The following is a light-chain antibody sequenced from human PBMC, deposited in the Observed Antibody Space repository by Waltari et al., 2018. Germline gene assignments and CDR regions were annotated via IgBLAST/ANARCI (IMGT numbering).Light chain of an antibody. Sequence: VLTQSPGTLSLSPGERATLSCRASHGVTSAYLAWYQLKPGQPPRLLIYGAATRATGIPDRLSGSGSGTDCTLAIGRLEPEDFAVYYCHVYGHSPLFTCGPGTRVEMK. J-gene: IGKJ3*01. V-gene: IGKV3-20*01. CDR1: HGVTSAY. CDR2: GAA. CDR3: HVYGHSPLFT.